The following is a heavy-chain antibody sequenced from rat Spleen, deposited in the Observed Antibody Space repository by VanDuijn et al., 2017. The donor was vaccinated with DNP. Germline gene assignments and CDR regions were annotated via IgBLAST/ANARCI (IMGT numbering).Heavy chain of an antibody. Sequence: EVQLQESGPGLVKPSQSLSLTCSVTAYSITTNYWGWIRKFPGNKMEWVGHISYCGSTSFNPSLKSRGSITRDTSKNQFFLQLNSVTTGDTATYYCARQNIVRDWYFDFWGPGTMVPVSS. CDR3: ARQNIVRDWYFDF. CDR1: AYSITTNY. D-gene: IGHD4-3*01. J-gene: IGHJ1*01. CDR2: ISYCGST. V-gene: IGHV3-1*01.